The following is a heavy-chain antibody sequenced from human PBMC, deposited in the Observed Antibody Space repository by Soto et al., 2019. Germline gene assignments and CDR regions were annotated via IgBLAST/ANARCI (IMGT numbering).Heavy chain of an antibody. CDR1: GITFSKAW. CDR2: IKSRSDGGTT. V-gene: IGHV3-15*01. CDR3: TTNFYSDHGMDV. J-gene: IGHJ6*02. D-gene: IGHD4-17*01. Sequence: VGSLRLSCAASGITFSKAWMNWVRQSPGKGLEWVGRIKSRSDGGTTDYAAPVKGRFTISRDDSKDTLWLQMNSLKTEDTAVYYCTTNFYSDHGMDVWGQGTTVTVSS.